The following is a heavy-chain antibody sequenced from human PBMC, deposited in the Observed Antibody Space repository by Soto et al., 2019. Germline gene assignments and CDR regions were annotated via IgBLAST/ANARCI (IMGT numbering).Heavy chain of an antibody. CDR2: IYHSGST. V-gene: IGHV4-4*02. Sequence: QVQLQESGPGLVEPSGTLSLTCAVSGGSVSSTNWWSWVRQPPGKGLEWIGEIYHSGSTYYNPSLKSRVTISVDKSKNQFALRLSSVTAADTAVSFCARDRAVSARGSFDYWGQGTLVTVSS. CDR1: GGSVSSTNW. CDR3: ARDRAVSARGSFDY. J-gene: IGHJ4*02. D-gene: IGHD6-19*01.